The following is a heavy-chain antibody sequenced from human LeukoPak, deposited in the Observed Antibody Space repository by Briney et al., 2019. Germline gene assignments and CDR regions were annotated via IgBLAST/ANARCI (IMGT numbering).Heavy chain of an antibody. Sequence: GGSLRLSCAASGFTFSSYAMSWVRQAPGKGLEWVSAISGSGGSTYYADSVKGRFTISRDNSKNTLYLQMNSLRAEDTAVYYCAKGRVRRDGYIDYSDYWGQGTLVTVSS. CDR3: AKGRVRRDGYIDYSDY. CDR2: ISGSGGST. V-gene: IGHV3-23*01. J-gene: IGHJ4*02. D-gene: IGHD5-12*01. CDR1: GFTFSSYA.